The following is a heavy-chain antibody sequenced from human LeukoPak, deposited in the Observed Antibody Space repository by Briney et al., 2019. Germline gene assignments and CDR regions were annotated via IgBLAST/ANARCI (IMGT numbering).Heavy chain of an antibody. D-gene: IGHD2-2*01. CDR3: ARQGYCTSTTNCSNAFDI. CDR1: GGSFSGYY. V-gene: IGHV4-34*01. Sequence: SETLSLTCAVYGGSFSGYYWSWIRQPPGKVLECIGEIHHSGSTNYNPSLKSRVTISVDTSKNQFSLKLSSVTAADTAVYYCARQGYCTSTTNCSNAFDIWGQGTMVTVSS. CDR2: IHHSGST. J-gene: IGHJ3*02.